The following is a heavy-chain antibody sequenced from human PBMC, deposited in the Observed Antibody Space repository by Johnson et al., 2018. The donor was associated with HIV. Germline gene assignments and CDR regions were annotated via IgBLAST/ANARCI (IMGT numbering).Heavy chain of an antibody. Sequence: VQLVESGGGVVQPGGSLRLSCAASGFTFSSYGMHWVRQAPGKGLEWVANIKQDGSEKYYVDSVKGRFTIARDNAKNSLYLQMNSLRAEDTAVYYCARDLLGMDDAFDIWGQGTMVTVSS. D-gene: IGHD7-27*01. CDR3: ARDLLGMDDAFDI. V-gene: IGHV3-7*01. J-gene: IGHJ3*02. CDR1: GFTFSSYG. CDR2: IKQDGSEK.